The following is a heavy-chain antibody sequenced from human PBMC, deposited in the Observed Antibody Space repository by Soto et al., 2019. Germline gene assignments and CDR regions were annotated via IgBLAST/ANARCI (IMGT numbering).Heavy chain of an antibody. V-gene: IGHV1-69*13. CDR2: IIPIFGTA. D-gene: IGHD5-18*01. CDR3: ARARYSYGSSYYYGMDV. CDR1: GGTFSSYA. J-gene: IGHJ6*02. Sequence: WASVKVSCKASGGTFSSYAISWVRQAPGQGLEWMGGIIPIFGTANYAQKFQGRVTITADESTSTAYMELSSLRSEDTAVYYCARARYSYGSSYYYGMDVWGQGTTVTVSS.